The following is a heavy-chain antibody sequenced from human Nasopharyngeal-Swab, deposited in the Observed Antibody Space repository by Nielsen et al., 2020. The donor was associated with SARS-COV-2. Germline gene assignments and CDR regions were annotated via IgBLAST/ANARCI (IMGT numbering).Heavy chain of an antibody. D-gene: IGHD6-19*01. CDR1: GFTFSSYD. CDR3: ARDPTSVAGTGDYYYGMDV. J-gene: IGHJ6*02. CDR2: IGTAGDT. V-gene: IGHV3-13*01. Sequence: GESLKISCAASGFTFSSYDMHWVRQATGKGLEWVSAIGTAGDTYYPGSVKGRFTISRENAKNSLYLQMNSLRAGDTAVYYCARDPTSVAGTGDYYYGMDVWGQGTTVTVSS.